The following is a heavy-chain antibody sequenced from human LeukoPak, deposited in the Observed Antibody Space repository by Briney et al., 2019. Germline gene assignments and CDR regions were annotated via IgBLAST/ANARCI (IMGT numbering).Heavy chain of an antibody. Sequence: PGGSLRLSXAASGFTFSSYGMHWVRQAPGKGLEWVAVIWYDGSNKYYADSVKGRFTISRDNSKNTLYLQMNSLRAEDTAVYYCAGSGEAAHTYYFDYWGQGTLVTVSS. D-gene: IGHD2-15*01. J-gene: IGHJ4*02. CDR2: IWYDGSNK. CDR1: GFTFSSYG. V-gene: IGHV3-33*01. CDR3: AGSGEAAHTYYFDY.